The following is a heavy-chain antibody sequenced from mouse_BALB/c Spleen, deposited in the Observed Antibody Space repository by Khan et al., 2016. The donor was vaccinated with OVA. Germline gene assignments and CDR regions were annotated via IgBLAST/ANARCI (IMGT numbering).Heavy chain of an antibody. CDR3: TRLAYYYNSEGFAY. Sequence: EVQFVESGGDLVKPGGSLKLSCAASGFTFSTYGMSWVRQTPDKRLEWVAAISSGGSYTYYPDSVKGRFTISRDNAKNTLNLQMSSLKSEDTAMYYCTRLAYYYNSEGFAYWGQGTLVTVSA. D-gene: IGHD1-1*01. CDR1: GFTFSTYG. CDR2: ISSGGSYT. J-gene: IGHJ3*01. V-gene: IGHV5-6*01.